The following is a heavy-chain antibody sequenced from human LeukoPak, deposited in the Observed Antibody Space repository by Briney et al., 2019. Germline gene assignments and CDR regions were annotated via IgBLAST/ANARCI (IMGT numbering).Heavy chain of an antibody. CDR1: GGTFSSYA. J-gene: IGHJ3*02. V-gene: IGHV1-69*13. CDR2: IIPIFGTA. CDR3: ASPGVAGDYDAFDI. Sequence: SVTVSCTASGGTFSSYAISWVRQAPGQGLEWMGGIIPIFGTANYAQKFQGRVTITADESTSTAYMELSSLRSEDTAVYYCASPGVAGDYDAFDIWGQGTMVTVSS. D-gene: IGHD6-19*01.